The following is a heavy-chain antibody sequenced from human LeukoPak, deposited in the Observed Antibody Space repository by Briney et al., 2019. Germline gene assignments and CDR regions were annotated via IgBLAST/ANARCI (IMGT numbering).Heavy chain of an antibody. CDR2: MYSGGST. V-gene: IGHV3-53*01. Sequence: GRSLRLSCPASGFTFSSYGMHWVRQAPGKGLEWVSVMYSGGSTYYADSVKGRFTISRDNSKNTLYLQMNSLRAEDAAVYYCARESSGYDPYFDYWGQGTLVTVSS. CDR1: GFTFSSYG. J-gene: IGHJ4*02. CDR3: ARESSGYDPYFDY. D-gene: IGHD5-12*01.